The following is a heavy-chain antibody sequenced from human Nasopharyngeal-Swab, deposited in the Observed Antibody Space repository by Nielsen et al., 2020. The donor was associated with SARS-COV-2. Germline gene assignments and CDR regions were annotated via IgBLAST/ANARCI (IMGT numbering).Heavy chain of an antibody. CDR3: ARVKVRRSGWFLVDYYYMDV. Sequence: WVRQAPGQGLEWMGCMNTNSGNTGYAQKFQGRVTMTRNTSISTAYMELSSLRSEDTAVYYCARVKVRRSGWFLVDYYYMDVWGKGTTVTVSS. D-gene: IGHD6-19*01. V-gene: IGHV1-8*01. J-gene: IGHJ6*03. CDR2: MNTNSGNT.